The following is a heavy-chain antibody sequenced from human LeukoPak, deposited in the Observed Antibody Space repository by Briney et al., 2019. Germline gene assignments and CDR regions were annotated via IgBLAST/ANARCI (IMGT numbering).Heavy chain of an antibody. D-gene: IGHD2-2*01. Sequence: PSETLSLTCTVSGDSISSAYWGWIRQSAGKGLEYIGRLYVNGSPNSNPPLKSRVTMSLDTSKNQFSLKMTSVTAADSAIYFCARMPVPIHDAFDIWGQGTAVMVSS. CDR2: LYVNGSP. CDR1: GDSISSAY. CDR3: ARMPVPIHDAFDI. V-gene: IGHV4-4*07. J-gene: IGHJ3*02.